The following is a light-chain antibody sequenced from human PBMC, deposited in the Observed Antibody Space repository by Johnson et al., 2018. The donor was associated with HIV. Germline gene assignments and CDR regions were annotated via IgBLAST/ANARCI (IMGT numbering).Light chain of an antibody. CDR1: SSNVGSSF. Sequence: QFVLTQPPSVSAAPGQTVTISCSGSSSNVGSSFVSWYRQVPGTAPKLLIYDNNKRPSGIPGRFSGSKSGPSATLGITGLQTGDEADYYCGTWDSSLSAVVFGTGTKVTVL. CDR3: GTWDSSLSAVV. CDR2: DNN. V-gene: IGLV1-51*01. J-gene: IGLJ1*01.